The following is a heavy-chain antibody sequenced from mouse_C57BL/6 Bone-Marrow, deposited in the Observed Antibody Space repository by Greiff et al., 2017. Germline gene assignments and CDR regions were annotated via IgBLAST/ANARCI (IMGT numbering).Heavy chain of an antibody. Sequence: QVHVKQPGAELVRPGSSVKLSCKASGYTFTSYWMDWVKQRPGQGLEWIGNIYPSDSETHYNQKFKDKATLTVDKSSSTAYMQLSSLTSEDSAVYYCTRWLRREFAYWGQGTLVTVSA. D-gene: IGHD2-2*01. CDR3: TRWLRREFAY. CDR2: IYPSDSET. J-gene: IGHJ3*01. CDR1: GYTFTSYW. V-gene: IGHV1-61*01.